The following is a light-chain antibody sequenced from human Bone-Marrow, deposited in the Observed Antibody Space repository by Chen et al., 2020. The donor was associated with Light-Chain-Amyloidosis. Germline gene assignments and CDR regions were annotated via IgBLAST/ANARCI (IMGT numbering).Light chain of an antibody. J-gene: IGKJ1*01. CDR2: DAS. CDR1: QSVSKY. CDR3: QQRSKWPPT. Sequence: EIVLTQSPATLSVSPGDRATLSCRARQSVSKYLAWYQQKPGQAPRLILYDASNRATGVPARFSGSRSGTDFTLTISSLEPEDFAVYYCQQRSKWPPTFGQGTKVKIK. V-gene: IGKV3-11*01.